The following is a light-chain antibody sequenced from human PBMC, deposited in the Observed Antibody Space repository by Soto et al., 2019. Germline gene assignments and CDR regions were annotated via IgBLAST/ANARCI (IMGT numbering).Light chain of an antibody. V-gene: IGKV3-20*01. CDR2: GAS. Sequence: EIVLTQSPGILSLSPGERASLSCGASQSISSSFLAWYQQKPGQAPRLLIYGASSRATGIPDRFSGAGSETDFTLTISRLETEEFAVYYCQQYDNSPITVGQGTRREIK. CDR3: QQYDNSPIT. CDR1: QSISSSF. J-gene: IGKJ5*01.